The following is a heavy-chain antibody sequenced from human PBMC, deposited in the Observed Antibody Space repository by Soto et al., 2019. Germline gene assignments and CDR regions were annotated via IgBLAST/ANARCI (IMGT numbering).Heavy chain of an antibody. CDR2: IYYSGRT. CDR3: ARVRQFYGDYPYVDY. D-gene: IGHD4-17*01. CDR1: GGSISSGDYY. J-gene: IGHJ4*02. V-gene: IGHV4-30-4*01. Sequence: SETLSLTCTVSGGSISSGDYYWSWIRQPPGKGLEWIGYIYYSGRTYYNPSLKSRVTISVDTSKNQFSLKLSSVTAADTAVYYCARVRQFYGDYPYVDYWGQGTLVTVSS.